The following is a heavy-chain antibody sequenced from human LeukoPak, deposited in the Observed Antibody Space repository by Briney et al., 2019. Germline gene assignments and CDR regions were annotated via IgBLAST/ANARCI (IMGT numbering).Heavy chain of an antibody. V-gene: IGHV4-34*01. CDR1: GGSFSGYY. J-gene: IGHJ4*02. CDR3: ARDHSSGYYPDY. CDR2: INHSGST. D-gene: IGHD3-22*01. Sequence: SETLSLTCAVYGGSFSGYYWSWIRQPPGKGLEWIGEINHSGSTNYNPSLKSRVTISVDTSKNQFSLKLSSVTAADTAVYYCARDHSSGYYPDYWGQGTLVTVSS.